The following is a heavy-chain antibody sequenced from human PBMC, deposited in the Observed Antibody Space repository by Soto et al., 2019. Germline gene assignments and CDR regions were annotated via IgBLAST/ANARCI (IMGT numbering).Heavy chain of an antibody. CDR2: IYYSGST. D-gene: IGHD2-15*01. J-gene: IGHJ6*02. CDR3: ARSLGGLYYYGMDV. V-gene: IGHV4-59*08. CDR1: GGSISSYY. Sequence: SETLSLTCTVSGGSISSYYWSWIRQPPGKGLEWIGYIYYSGSTNYNPSLKSRVTISVDTSKNQFSLKLNSMTAADTAVYYCARSLGGLYYYGMDVWGQGTTVTVSS.